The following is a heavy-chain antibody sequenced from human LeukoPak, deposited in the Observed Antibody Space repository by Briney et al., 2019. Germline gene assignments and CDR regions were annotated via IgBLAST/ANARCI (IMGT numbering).Heavy chain of an antibody. CDR2: MNPNSGNT. J-gene: IGHJ6*02. V-gene: IGHV1-8*01. CDR1: GYIFTSYD. D-gene: IGHD2-15*01. CDR3: ARGSLLRGWDYYYYGMDV. Sequence: ASVKVSCKASGYIFTSYDINWVRQATGQGLEWMGWMNPNSGNTGYAQKFQGRVTMTRNTSISTAYMELSSLRSEDTAVYYCARGSLLRGWDYYYYGMDVWGQGTTVTVSS.